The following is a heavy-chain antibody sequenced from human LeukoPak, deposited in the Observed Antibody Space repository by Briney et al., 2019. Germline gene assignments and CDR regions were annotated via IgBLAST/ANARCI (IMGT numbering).Heavy chain of an antibody. D-gene: IGHD1-26*01. CDR2: IYSGGST. CDR3: ARGVEELLQEAFDI. CDR1: GFTVSSNY. Sequence: PGGSLGLSCAASGFTVSSNYMSWVRQAPGKGLEWVSVIYSGGSTYYADSVKGRFTISRDNSKNTLYLQMNSLRAEDTAVYYCARGVEELLQEAFDIWGQGTMVTVSS. V-gene: IGHV3-53*01. J-gene: IGHJ3*02.